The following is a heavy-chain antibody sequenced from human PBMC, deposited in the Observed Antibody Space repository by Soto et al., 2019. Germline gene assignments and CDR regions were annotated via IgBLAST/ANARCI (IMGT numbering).Heavy chain of an antibody. V-gene: IGHV3-74*01. CDR2: ISHDGSGT. Sequence: EVEVVESGGGLVQPGGSLRLSCAASGFTFSNYWVHWVRQVPGRGLVWVSRISHDGSGTSYADSVKGRCTISRDNAKNTVYLQMKILRAVDTAVYYCGSVVEYWGHGTRVTVSS. CDR1: GFTFSNYW. CDR3: GSVVEY. J-gene: IGHJ4*01.